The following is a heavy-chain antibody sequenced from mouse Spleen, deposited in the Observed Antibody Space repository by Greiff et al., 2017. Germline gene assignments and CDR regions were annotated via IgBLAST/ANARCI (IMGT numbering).Heavy chain of an antibody. V-gene: IGHV3-6*01. J-gene: IGHJ3*01. CDR2: ISYDGSN. CDR1: GYSITSGYY. Sequence: EVKLMESGPGLVKPSQSLSLTCSVTGYSITSGYYWKWIRQFPGNKLEWMGYISYDGSNNYNPSLKNRISITRDTSKNQFFLKLNSVTTEDTATYYCARELGQGFAYWGQGTLVTVSA. D-gene: IGHD4-1*01. CDR3: ARELGQGFAY.